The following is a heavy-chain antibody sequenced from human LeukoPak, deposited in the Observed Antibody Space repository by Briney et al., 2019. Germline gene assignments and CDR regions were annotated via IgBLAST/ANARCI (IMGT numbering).Heavy chain of an antibody. J-gene: IGHJ4*02. V-gene: IGHV1-18*01. D-gene: IGHD6-19*01. CDR3: ARVTPYSGGWYYSLPH. CDR1: GYTFTSYG. CDR2: VSPNNGNT. Sequence: ASVKVSCKASGYTFTSYGISWVRQAPGQGLEWMGRVSPNNGNTNYAQNFQDRVTMTTDTSTSTAYMDLRSLRSDDTAMYYCARVTPYSGGWYYSLPHWGQGTLVAVSS.